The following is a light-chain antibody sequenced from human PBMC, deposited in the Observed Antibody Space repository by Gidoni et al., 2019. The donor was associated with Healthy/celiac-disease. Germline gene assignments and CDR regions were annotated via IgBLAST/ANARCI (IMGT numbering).Light chain of an antibody. CDR1: QSIRSY. CDR2: AAS. J-gene: IGKJ1*01. CDR3: QQSYSTPRT. V-gene: IGKV1-39*01. Sequence: IQMTQSPSSLSASVGDSVTITCRASQSIRSYLNWYQQKPGKAPKLLIYAASSLQSGVPSRFSGSGSGTDFTLTISSLQPEDFATYYCQQSYSTPRTFGQGTKVEIK.